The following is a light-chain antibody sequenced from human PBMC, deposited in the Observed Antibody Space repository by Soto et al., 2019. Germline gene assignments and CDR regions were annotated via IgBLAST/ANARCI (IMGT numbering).Light chain of an antibody. CDR2: GAS. Sequence: EIVLTQSPGTLSLSPGESATLSCWASQSVSSSYLAWYQQKPVQAPRLLIYGASSRATGIPDRFSGSGSGTDFTLTISRLEPEDFAMYYCQQYGSSPPKVTFGQGTRLEIK. CDR1: QSVSSSY. V-gene: IGKV3-20*01. J-gene: IGKJ5*01. CDR3: QQYGSSPPKVT.